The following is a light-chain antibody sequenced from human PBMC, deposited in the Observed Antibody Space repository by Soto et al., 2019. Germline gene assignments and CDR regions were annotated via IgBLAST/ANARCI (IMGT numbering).Light chain of an antibody. V-gene: IGKV1-39*01. CDR3: QQSYSTPET. Sequence: DIQMTQSPSSLSASVGDRVTITCRASQSISSYLNWYQQKPGKAPKLLIYAASSLQSGVPSRFSGSGSVTEFNLNISSLQPEDFATYYCQQSYSTPETFGQGTKVEIK. J-gene: IGKJ1*01. CDR1: QSISSY. CDR2: AAS.